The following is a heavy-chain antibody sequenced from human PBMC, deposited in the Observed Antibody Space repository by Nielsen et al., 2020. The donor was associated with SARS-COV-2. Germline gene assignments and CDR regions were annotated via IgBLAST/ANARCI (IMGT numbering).Heavy chain of an antibody. Sequence: GSLKISCAASGFTFSSYSMNWVRQAPGKGLEWVSYISSSSSTIYYADSVKGRFTISRDNAKNSLYLQMNSLRAEDTAVYYCARDTWHGYSSGWDYFDYWGQGALVTVSS. D-gene: IGHD6-19*01. J-gene: IGHJ4*02. CDR3: ARDTWHGYSSGWDYFDY. CDR1: GFTFSSYS. V-gene: IGHV3-48*04. CDR2: ISSSSSTI.